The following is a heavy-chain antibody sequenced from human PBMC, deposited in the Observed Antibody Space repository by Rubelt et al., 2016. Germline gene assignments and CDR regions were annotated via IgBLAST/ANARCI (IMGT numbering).Heavy chain of an antibody. J-gene: IGHJ6*03. Sequence: EVQLVESGGGLVQPGESLSLSCSASGFTFSNYWMRWVRQAPGKGLEWVANINQDGSEKHYLDSVKGRFTISRDNAKNSLYLKMSNLSAEATAVDYCVRDSNCRGGNCYYYFYMDVWGKGTTVTVSS. V-gene: IGHV3-7*04. CDR3: VRDSNCRGGNCYYYFYMDV. D-gene: IGHD2-15*01. CDR1: GFTFSNYW. CDR2: INQDGSEK.